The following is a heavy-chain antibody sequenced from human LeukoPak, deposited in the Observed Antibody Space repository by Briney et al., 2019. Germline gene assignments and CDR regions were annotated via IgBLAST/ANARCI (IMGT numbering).Heavy chain of an antibody. D-gene: IGHD1-26*01. J-gene: IGHJ5*02. CDR3: ARQGSYYSWFDP. Sequence: PSETLSLTCTVSGGSISSHYWNWIRQPPGKGLEWIGYIYYSGSTNYNPSLKSRVTISVDTSKNQFSLKLSSVTAADTAVYYCARQGSYYSWFDPWGQGTLVTVSS. CDR1: GGSISSHY. V-gene: IGHV4-59*08. CDR2: IYYSGST.